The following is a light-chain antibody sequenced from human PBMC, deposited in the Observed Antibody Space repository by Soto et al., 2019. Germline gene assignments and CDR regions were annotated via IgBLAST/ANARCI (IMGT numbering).Light chain of an antibody. CDR2: KAS. CDR1: QSISTW. CDR3: QQYNSYSEA. J-gene: IGKJ1*01. V-gene: IGKV1-5*03. Sequence: DIPLPQSRSTLSESLAERASIXCRASQSISTWLAWYQQEPGKAPKLLIHKASSLQSGVPSRFSGSGSGTDFTLTISSLHPDDFATYYCQQYNSYSEAFGQGTKVDIK.